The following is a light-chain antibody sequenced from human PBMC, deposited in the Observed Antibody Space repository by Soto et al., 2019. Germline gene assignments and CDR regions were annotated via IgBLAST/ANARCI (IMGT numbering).Light chain of an antibody. CDR2: GAS. CDR3: QHYGTSAL. Sequence: EIVLTQSPGTLSLPPGERATLSCRASQSVSSSYLAWYQQKPGQAPRLLIYGASSRATGIPDRFSVSASGTDFTLTISRLEPEDFAVYYCQHYGTSALFGPGTKVDIK. J-gene: IGKJ3*01. CDR1: QSVSSSY. V-gene: IGKV3-20*01.